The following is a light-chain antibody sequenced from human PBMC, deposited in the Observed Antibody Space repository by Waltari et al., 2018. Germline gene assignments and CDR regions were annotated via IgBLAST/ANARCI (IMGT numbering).Light chain of an antibody. CDR3: CSYAGSYTWV. CDR1: SSDVGGYNY. CDR2: DVS. V-gene: IGLV2-11*01. Sequence: QSALTQPRSVSGSPGQSVTISCTGTSSDVGGYNYVSWYQQHPGKATKLMIYDVSKRPSGVPDVFSGSKSGNTASLTISGLQAEDEADYYCCSYAGSYTWVFGGGTKLTVL. J-gene: IGLJ3*02.